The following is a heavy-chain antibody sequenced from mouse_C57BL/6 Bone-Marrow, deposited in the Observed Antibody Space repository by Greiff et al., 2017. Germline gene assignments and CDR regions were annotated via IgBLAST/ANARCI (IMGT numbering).Heavy chain of an antibody. CDR3: ARRPYAMDY. CDR2: IYPRSGNT. V-gene: IGHV1-81*01. J-gene: IGHJ4*01. Sequence: VQLQQSGAELARPGASVKLSCKASGYTFTSYGISWVKQRTGQGLEWIGEIYPRSGNTYYNEKFKGKATVTADKSSSTAYMELRSLTSEDSAVYFCARRPYAMDYWGQGTSVTVSS. CDR1: GYTFTSYG.